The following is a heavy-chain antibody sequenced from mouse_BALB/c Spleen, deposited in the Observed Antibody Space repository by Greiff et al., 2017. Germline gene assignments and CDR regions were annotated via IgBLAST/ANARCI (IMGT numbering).Heavy chain of an antibody. V-gene: IGHV1-5*01. CDR3: TPIYYYGSSYSY. J-gene: IGHJ2*01. CDR1: GYTFTSYW. D-gene: IGHD1-1*01. CDR2: IYPGNSDT. Sequence: VQLQQPGAELVKPGASVKLSCKASGYTFTSYWMHWVKQRPGQGLEWIGAIYPGNSDTSYNQKFKGKAKLTAVTSTSTAYMELSSLTNEDSAVYYCTPIYYYGSSYSYWGQGTTLTVSS.